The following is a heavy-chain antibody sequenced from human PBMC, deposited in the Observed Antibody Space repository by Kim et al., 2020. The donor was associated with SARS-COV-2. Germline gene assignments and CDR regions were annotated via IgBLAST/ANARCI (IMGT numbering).Heavy chain of an antibody. D-gene: IGHD2-15*01. J-gene: IGHJ4*02. V-gene: IGHV3-74*03. CDR3: VRGSGGLDY. Sequence: GGSLRLSCAASGFTFSSHWIHWVRQAPGKGLVWVSHINNDGSGATYADSVRGRFTVSRDNARNTLYLQMNSLRTEDTAMYYCVRGSGGLDYWGRGTLVTVSS. CDR2: INNDGSGA. CDR1: GFTFSSHW.